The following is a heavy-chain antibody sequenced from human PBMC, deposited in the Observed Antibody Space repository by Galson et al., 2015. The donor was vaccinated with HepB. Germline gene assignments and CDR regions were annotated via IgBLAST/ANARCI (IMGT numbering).Heavy chain of an antibody. CDR2: ISYDGGNK. D-gene: IGHD3-10*01. J-gene: IGHJ4*02. CDR3: ATQTGA. CDR1: GFAFSSYA. Sequence: SLRLSCAASGFAFSSYAMHWVRQAPGKGLEWVAVISYDGGNKYYADSVKGRFTISRDNSKNTLYLQMNSLRAEDTAVYYCATQTGAWGQGTLVTVSS. V-gene: IGHV3-30-3*01.